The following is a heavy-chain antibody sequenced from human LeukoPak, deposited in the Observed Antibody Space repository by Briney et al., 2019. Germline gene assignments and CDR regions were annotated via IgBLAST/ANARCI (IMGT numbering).Heavy chain of an antibody. V-gene: IGHV5-51*01. J-gene: IGHJ4*02. D-gene: IGHD3-3*01. CDR1: GYSFTSYW. Sequence: GESLKISCKGSGYSFTSYWIGWVRQLPGKGLEWMGIIYPGDSDTRYSPSFQGQVTISADKSISTAYLQWSSLKASDTAMYYCARHGTYYDFWSGYYNYWGQGTLVTVSS. CDR2: IYPGDSDT. CDR3: ARHGTYYDFWSGYYNY.